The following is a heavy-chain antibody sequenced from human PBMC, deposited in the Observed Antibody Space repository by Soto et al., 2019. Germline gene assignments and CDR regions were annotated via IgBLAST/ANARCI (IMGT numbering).Heavy chain of an antibody. CDR1: GFTFSSYA. V-gene: IGHV3-30-3*01. D-gene: IGHD2-15*01. CDR2: ISYDGSNK. Sequence: RLSCAASGFTFSSYAMHWVRQAPGKGLEWVAFISYDGSNKYHADSVKGRFTISRDNSKNTLYLQMNSLRAEDTAVYYCVRESPGYFDYWGQGTLVTVSS. CDR3: VRESPGYFDY. J-gene: IGHJ4*02.